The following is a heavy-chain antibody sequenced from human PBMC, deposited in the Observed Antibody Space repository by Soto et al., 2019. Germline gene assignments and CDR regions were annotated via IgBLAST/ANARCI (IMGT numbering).Heavy chain of an antibody. CDR1: CGSISGYY. J-gene: IGHJ6*02. Sequence: SETLSLTCTVSCGSISGYYWSWIRQPPGTGLEWIGYMYNTGSTVYNPSFKSRVTISVDTSKNQFSLKLNSVTAADTAVYYCARDLWGYCGTDCYPLDVWGQGTTVTVS. CDR3: ARDLWGYCGTDCYPLDV. V-gene: IGHV4-59*01. CDR2: MYNTGST. D-gene: IGHD2-21*02.